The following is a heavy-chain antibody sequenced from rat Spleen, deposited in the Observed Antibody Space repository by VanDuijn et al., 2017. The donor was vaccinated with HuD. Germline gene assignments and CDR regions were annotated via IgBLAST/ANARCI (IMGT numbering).Heavy chain of an antibody. CDR2: ISYDGSST. Sequence: EVQLVESDGGLVQPGRSLKLSCAASGFTFSDYYMAWVRQAPTKGLEWVATISYDGSSTYYRDSVKGRFTVSRDDARSTLYLQMDSLRSEDAATYYCTSLSMDAWGQGVMVTVSS. V-gene: IGHV5-29*01. CDR1: GFTFSDYY. D-gene: IGHD1-3*01. J-gene: IGHJ2*01. CDR3: TSLSMDA.